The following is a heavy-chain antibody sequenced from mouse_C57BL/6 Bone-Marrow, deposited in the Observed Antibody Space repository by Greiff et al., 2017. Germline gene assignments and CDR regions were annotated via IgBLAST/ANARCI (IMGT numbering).Heavy chain of an antibody. CDR2: IYPGSGST. V-gene: IGHV1-55*01. J-gene: IGHJ3*01. CDR3: ARDIYYGYDDWFAY. Sequence: QVQLQQSGAELVKPGASVKMSCKASGYTFTSYWITWVKQRPGQGLEWIGDIYPGSGSTNYNEKFKSKATLTVDTSSSTAYMQRSSLTSEDSAVYYCARDIYYGYDDWFAYWGQGTLVTVSA. CDR1: GYTFTSYW. D-gene: IGHD2-2*01.